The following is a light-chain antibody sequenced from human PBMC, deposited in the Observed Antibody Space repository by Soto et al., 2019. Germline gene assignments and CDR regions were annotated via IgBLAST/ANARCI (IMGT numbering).Light chain of an antibody. CDR3: MQSLQLPPYT. CDR2: EAF. V-gene: IGKV2D-29*01. J-gene: IGKJ2*01. CDR1: QSLLHSDGKTF. Sequence: DNVLTQTPLSLSVTPGQPASISCKSSQSLLHSDGKTFLDWYLHKAGQPPQLLIYEAFNRFSGVPDRFSGSGSATDFTLKISRVEAEDVGVYYCMQSLQLPPYTFGQGTRLEIK.